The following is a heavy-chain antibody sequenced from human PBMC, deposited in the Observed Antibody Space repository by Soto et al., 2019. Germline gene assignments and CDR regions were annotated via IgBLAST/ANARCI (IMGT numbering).Heavy chain of an antibody. CDR3: ARDIVVVPAAMGADWLDP. CDR2: IYHSGST. V-gene: IGHV4-4*02. J-gene: IGHJ5*02. D-gene: IGHD2-2*01. Sequence: QVQLQESGPGLVKPSGTLSLTCAVSGGSISSSDWWSWVRQPPGKGLEWIGEIYHSGSTNYNPSLKSRVTISVDKSKNQFSLKLSSVTAADTPVYYCARDIVVVPAAMGADWLDPSGQGTLVTVSS. CDR1: GGSISSSDW.